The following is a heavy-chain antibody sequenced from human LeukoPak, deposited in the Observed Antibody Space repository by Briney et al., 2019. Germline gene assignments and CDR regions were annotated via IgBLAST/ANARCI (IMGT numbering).Heavy chain of an antibody. Sequence: GGSLRLSCAASGFSFSNAWMSWVRQAPGKGLEWVGRIKSNTYGGTTDYAAPVKGRFTISRDDSKNTLYLQMNSLKTEDTAVYYCSTVGLSGYYDSRGYYYFGYWGQGTLVTVSS. CDR2: IKSNTYGGTT. V-gene: IGHV3-15*01. CDR3: STVGLSGYYDSRGYYYFGY. J-gene: IGHJ4*02. CDR1: GFSFSNAW. D-gene: IGHD3-22*01.